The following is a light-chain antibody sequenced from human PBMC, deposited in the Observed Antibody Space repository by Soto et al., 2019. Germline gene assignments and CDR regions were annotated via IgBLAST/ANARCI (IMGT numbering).Light chain of an antibody. CDR1: SRDIGFFNY. V-gene: IGLV2-14*01. CDR2: EVT. CDR3: SSYTTRSTYV. Sequence: QCVLTQPASVSGSPGQSITISCTGTSRDIGFFNYVSWYQQFPGNAPKLIIFEVTNRPSGVSNRFSASKSGNTASLTISGLQAEDGADYYCSSYTTRSTYVFGTGTKVTVL. J-gene: IGLJ1*01.